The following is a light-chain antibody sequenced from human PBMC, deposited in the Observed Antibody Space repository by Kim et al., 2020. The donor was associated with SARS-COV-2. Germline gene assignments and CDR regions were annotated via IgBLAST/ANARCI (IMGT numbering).Light chain of an antibody. CDR1: SSTLGYNY. V-gene: IGLV1-51*01. J-gene: IGLJ2*01. CDR2: DNN. Sequence: PGQKVTFSCSGRSSTLGYNYVSWYQQLPGTAPKLLLYDNNTRPSGIPDRFSGSKSGTSATLGITGLQTGDEADYYCGTWDSSLSDVFGGGTQLTVL. CDR3: GTWDSSLSDV.